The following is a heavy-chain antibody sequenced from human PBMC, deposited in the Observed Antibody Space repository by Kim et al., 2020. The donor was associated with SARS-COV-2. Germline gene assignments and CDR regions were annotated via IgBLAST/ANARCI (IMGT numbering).Heavy chain of an antibody. CDR2: LNADGSST. J-gene: IGHJ6*02. V-gene: IGHV3-74*01. Sequence: GGSLRLSCAASGFTFSSYWMHWVRQAPGKGLVWVSRLNADGSSTAHADSVKGRFTISRDNAKNTLYLQMDSLRADDTAVYYCASRGFGSGSYYVRGGMDVWGQGTTVTVSS. CDR3: ASRGFGSGSYYVRGGMDV. CDR1: GFTFSSYW. D-gene: IGHD3-10*01.